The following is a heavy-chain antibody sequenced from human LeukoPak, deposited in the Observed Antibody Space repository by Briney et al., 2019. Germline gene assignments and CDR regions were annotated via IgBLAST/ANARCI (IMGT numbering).Heavy chain of an antibody. D-gene: IGHD6-19*01. Sequence: PSETLSLTCTVSGGSISSSNDYWGWIRQPPGKGLEWIGSIYYSGSTYYNPSLKSRVTISVDTSKNQFSLKLSSVTAADTAIYYCARGSYPGWYNGEFDYWGQGTLVTVSS. CDR3: ARGSYPGWYNGEFDY. CDR2: IYYSGST. CDR1: GGSISSSNDY. J-gene: IGHJ4*02. V-gene: IGHV4-39*07.